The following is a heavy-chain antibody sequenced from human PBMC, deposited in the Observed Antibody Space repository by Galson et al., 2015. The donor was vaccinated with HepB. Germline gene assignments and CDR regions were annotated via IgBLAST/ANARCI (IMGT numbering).Heavy chain of an antibody. V-gene: IGHV3-48*04. CDR1: DSTFSSYT. Sequence: SLRLSCAASDSTFSSYTMNWVRQTPGKGLQWVSYISTNGATIRYADSVKGRFTIARDNAKNTMWLQMDSLRAEDTAVYYCATTKFGSGAYWTFDIWGQGTLVTVSS. CDR3: ATTKFGSGAYWTFDI. J-gene: IGHJ3*02. CDR2: ISTNGATI. D-gene: IGHD4/OR15-4a*01.